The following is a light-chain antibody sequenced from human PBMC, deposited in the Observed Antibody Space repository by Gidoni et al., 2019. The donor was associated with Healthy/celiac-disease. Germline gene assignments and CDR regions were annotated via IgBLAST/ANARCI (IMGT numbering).Light chain of an antibody. CDR3: QQYGSSPYT. CDR1: QSVSSSY. CDR2: GAS. J-gene: IGKJ2*01. Sequence: EIVLTQSPGTLSLSPGERATLSCRASQSVSSSYLAWYQQKPVQAPRLLIYGASSRATGIPDRFSGSGSGTDFTLTISRLEPEDFAVYYCQQYGSSPYTFGQXTKLEIK. V-gene: IGKV3-20*01.